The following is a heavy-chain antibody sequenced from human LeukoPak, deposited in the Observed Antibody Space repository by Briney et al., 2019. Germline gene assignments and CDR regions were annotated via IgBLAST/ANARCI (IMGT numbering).Heavy chain of an antibody. V-gene: IGHV4-30-2*01. CDR1: GGSISSGGYY. D-gene: IGHD6-13*01. CDR3: ARHERYAAAGTIDY. CDR2: IYHSGST. Sequence: SETLSLTCTVSGGSISSGGYYWSWIRQPPGKGLEWIGYIYHSGSTYYNPSLKSRVTISVDRSKNQFSLKLSSVTAADTAVYYCARHERYAAAGTIDYWGQGTLVTVSS. J-gene: IGHJ4*02.